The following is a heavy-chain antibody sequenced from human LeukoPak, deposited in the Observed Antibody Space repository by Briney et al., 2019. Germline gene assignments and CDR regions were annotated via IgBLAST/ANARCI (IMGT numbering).Heavy chain of an antibody. Sequence: ASVKVSCKASGYTFTSYGISWVRQAPGQGHEWMGWISAYNGNTNYAQKLQGRVTMTTDTSTSTAYMELRSLRSDDTAVYYCARARSIVGATTELDYWGQGTLVTVSS. V-gene: IGHV1-18*01. D-gene: IGHD1-26*01. CDR3: ARARSIVGATTELDY. J-gene: IGHJ4*02. CDR2: ISAYNGNT. CDR1: GYTFTSYG.